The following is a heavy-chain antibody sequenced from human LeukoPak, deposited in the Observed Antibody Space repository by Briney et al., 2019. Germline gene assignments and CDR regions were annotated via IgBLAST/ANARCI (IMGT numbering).Heavy chain of an antibody. CDR1: GFTFSSYS. Sequence: GGSLRLSCAASGFTFSSYSMNWVRQAPGKGLEWVSSISSSSSYIYYADSVKGRFTISRDNAKNSLYLQMNSLRAEDTAVYYCARDSLGIAAASHDAFDIWGQGTMVTVSS. J-gene: IGHJ3*02. CDR3: ARDSLGIAAASHDAFDI. CDR2: ISSSSSYI. V-gene: IGHV3-21*01. D-gene: IGHD6-13*01.